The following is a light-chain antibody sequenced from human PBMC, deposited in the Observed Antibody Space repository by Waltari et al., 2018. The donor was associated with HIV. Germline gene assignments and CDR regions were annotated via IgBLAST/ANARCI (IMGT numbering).Light chain of an antibody. CDR1: QSLLHGNGNNY. Sequence: DIMMTQSPLSLPVIPGEPASISCRSSQSLLHGNGNNYLNWYLQKPGQSPQLLIYLGSNRASGVPDRFIGGGSDTVFTLKISRVEAEDVGIYYCMQALETPRTFGQGTNVEI. CDR3: MQALETPRT. CDR2: LGS. J-gene: IGKJ1*01. V-gene: IGKV2-28*01.